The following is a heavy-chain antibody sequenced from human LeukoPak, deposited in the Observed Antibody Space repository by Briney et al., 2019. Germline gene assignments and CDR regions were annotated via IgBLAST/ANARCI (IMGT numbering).Heavy chain of an antibody. V-gene: IGHV3-21*01. Sequence: GGSLRLSCAASGFTFSSYSMNWVRQAPGKGLEWVSSISSSSSYIYYADSAKGRFTISRDNAKNSLYLQMNSLRAEDTAVYYCARLANWGSTIVAYYFDYWGQGTLVTVSS. CDR3: ARLANWGSTIVAYYFDY. CDR1: GFTFSSYS. CDR2: ISSSSSYI. J-gene: IGHJ4*02. D-gene: IGHD7-27*01.